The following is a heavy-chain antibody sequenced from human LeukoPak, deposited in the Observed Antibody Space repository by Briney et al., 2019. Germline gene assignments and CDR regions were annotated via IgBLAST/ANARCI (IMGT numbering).Heavy chain of an antibody. CDR1: GFTFTNNW. J-gene: IGHJ3*01. V-gene: IGHV3-74*01. D-gene: IGHD2-15*01. Sequence: GGSLRLSCAASGFTFTNNWMHWVRQAPTRGLVWVSRISHDGSSTNYADSVKGRFTISRDNTKNTLYLQMNSLRADDTAVYYCARVSGGAFDVWGQGTLVAVSS. CDR3: ARVSGGAFDV. CDR2: ISHDGSST.